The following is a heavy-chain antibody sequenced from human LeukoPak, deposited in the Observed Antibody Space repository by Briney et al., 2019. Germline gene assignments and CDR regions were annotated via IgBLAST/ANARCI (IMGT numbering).Heavy chain of an antibody. Sequence: VESLKISCKGSGYSFTTYWIGWVRQMPGKGLEWMGIIYPGDSDTRYSPSFQGQVTISADKSISTAYLQWSSLKASDTAMYYCARSNAPSLGGFDYWGQGTLVTVSS. CDR2: IYPGDSDT. CDR1: GYSFTTYW. J-gene: IGHJ4*02. V-gene: IGHV5-51*01. D-gene: IGHD3-10*01. CDR3: ARSNAPSLGGFDY.